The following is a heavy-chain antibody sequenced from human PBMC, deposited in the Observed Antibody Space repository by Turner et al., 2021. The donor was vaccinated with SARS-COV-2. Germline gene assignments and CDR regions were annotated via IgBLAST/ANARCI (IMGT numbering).Heavy chain of an antibody. D-gene: IGHD6-13*01. CDR3: ARDEEGIAAAYYYAMDV. CDR2: IIPILGIT. V-gene: IGHV1-69*08. CDR1: GGTFSTYT. J-gene: IGHJ6*02. Sequence: QVQLVQSGAAVKKPGSSVKVSCKASGGTFSTYTISWVRQAPGQGLEWRGRIIPILGITTYAQKFQGRVTITADKSTSTAYMELSSLRSEDTAVYYCARDEEGIAAAYYYAMDVWGQGTTVTVSS.